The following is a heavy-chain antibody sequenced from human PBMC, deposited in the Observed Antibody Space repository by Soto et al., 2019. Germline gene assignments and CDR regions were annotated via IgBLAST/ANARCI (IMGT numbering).Heavy chain of an antibody. CDR1: GGSISSYY. J-gene: IGHJ4*02. CDR3: AREGIAVAGTEGGFDY. V-gene: IGHV4-59*01. D-gene: IGHD6-19*01. CDR2: IYYSGST. Sequence: SLTCTVSGGSISSYYWSWIRQPPGKGLEWIGYIYYSGSTNYNPSLKSRVTISVDTSKNQFSLKLSSVTAADTAVYYCAREGIAVAGTEGGFDYWGQGTLVTVSS.